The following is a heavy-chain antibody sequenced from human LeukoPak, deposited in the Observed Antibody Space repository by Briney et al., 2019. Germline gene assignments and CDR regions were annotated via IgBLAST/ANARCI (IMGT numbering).Heavy chain of an antibody. Sequence: ASVKVSSKASGHSFTGFYIHWVRQAPGQGLECMVWINTNSGGPKYAQKFQGRVTMTGDTSISTGYMELSRLKSDSTAVYFCARPVGVIGATWPFDYWGQGTLVTVSS. V-gene: IGHV1-2*02. CDR1: GHSFTGFY. CDR2: INTNSGGP. CDR3: ARPVGVIGATWPFDY. J-gene: IGHJ4*02. D-gene: IGHD3-3*01.